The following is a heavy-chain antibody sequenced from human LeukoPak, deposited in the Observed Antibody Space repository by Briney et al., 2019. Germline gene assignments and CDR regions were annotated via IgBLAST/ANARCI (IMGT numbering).Heavy chain of an antibody. CDR2: ISGSGGST. CDR3: AKRDITMVRGVPGSFDY. D-gene: IGHD3-10*01. V-gene: IGHV3-23*01. CDR1: GFTFSSYA. Sequence: GGSLRLSCAASGFTFSSYAMSWVRQAPGKGLEWVSAISGSGGSTYYADSVKGRFTISRDNSKSTLYLQMNGLRAEDTAVYYCAKRDITMVRGVPGSFDYWGQGTLVTVSS. J-gene: IGHJ4*02.